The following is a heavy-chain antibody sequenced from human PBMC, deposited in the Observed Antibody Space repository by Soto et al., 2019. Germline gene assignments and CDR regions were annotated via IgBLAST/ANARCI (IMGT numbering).Heavy chain of an antibody. J-gene: IGHJ4*02. Sequence: QVQLVESGGGLVKAGGSLRLSCAASGFTFSDYYMTWIRQAPGKGLEWVSYISSSGSTIYYADSVKGRFTISRDNAKNSLYLEMNGLRAEDAAVYYCTGGRGVIIGGTYYYFGYWGPGTLVTVSS. V-gene: IGHV3-11*01. CDR3: TGGRGVIIGGTYYYFGY. CDR2: ISSSGSTI. CDR1: GFTFSDYY. D-gene: IGHD3-10*01.